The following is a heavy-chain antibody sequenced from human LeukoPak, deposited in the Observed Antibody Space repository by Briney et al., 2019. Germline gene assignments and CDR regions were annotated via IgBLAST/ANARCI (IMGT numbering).Heavy chain of an antibody. CDR2: INHSGST. Sequence: SETLSLTCAVYGGSFSGYYWSWIRQPPGKGLEWIGEINHSGSTNYNPSRKSRVTISVDTSKNQFSLKLSSVTAADTAVYYCARGKPYCCGMDVWGQGTTVTVSS. J-gene: IGHJ6*02. CDR1: GGSFSGYY. V-gene: IGHV4-34*01. CDR3: ARGKPYCCGMDV.